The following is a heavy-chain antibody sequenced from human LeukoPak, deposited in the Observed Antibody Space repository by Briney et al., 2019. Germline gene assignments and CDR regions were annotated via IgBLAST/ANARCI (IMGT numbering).Heavy chain of an antibody. D-gene: IGHD2-15*01. Sequence: GESLKISCKGSGYSFTSYWIGWVRQMPGKGLEWMGIIYPCDSDTRYSPSFQGQVTISADKSISTAYLQWSSLKASDTAMYYCARRVAAVKYYYYYYMDVWGKGTTVTVSS. CDR3: ARRVAAVKYYYYYYMDV. J-gene: IGHJ6*03. V-gene: IGHV5-51*01. CDR1: GYSFTSYW. CDR2: IYPCDSDT.